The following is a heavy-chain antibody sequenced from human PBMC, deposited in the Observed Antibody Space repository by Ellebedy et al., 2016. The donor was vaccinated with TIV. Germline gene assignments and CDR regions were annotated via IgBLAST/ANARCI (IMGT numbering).Heavy chain of an antibody. J-gene: IGHJ4*01. CDR2: ISSISGST. D-gene: IGHD3-3*01. CDR1: GFTFSSYS. Sequence: GESLKISCAASGFTFSSYSMNWVRQAPGKGLEWVSSISSISGSTYYADSVKGRFTISRDDSKGTLYLQMNSLRAEDTAVYYCAKWGWIGYYDYWGHGTLVTVSS. V-gene: IGHV3-23*01. CDR3: AKWGWIGYYDY.